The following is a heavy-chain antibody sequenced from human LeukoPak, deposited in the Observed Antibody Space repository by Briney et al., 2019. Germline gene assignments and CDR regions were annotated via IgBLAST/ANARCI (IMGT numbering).Heavy chain of an antibody. J-gene: IGHJ4*02. CDR3: ARDRYYYDSSGYPFDY. Sequence: PSETLSLTCTVSGGSISSCYWSWIRQPAGKGLEWIGRIHTSGSTNYNPSLKSRVAMSGDTSKNQFSLKLSSVTAADTAVYYCARDRYYYDSSGYPFDYWGQGTLVTVSS. V-gene: IGHV4-4*07. D-gene: IGHD3-22*01. CDR2: IHTSGST. CDR1: GGSISSCY.